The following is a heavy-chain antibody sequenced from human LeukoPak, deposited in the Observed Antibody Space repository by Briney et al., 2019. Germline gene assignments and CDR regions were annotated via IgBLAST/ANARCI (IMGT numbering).Heavy chain of an antibody. CDR1: GYTFTSYA. J-gene: IGHJ4*02. V-gene: IGHV7-4-1*02. D-gene: IGHD3-10*01. Sequence: GASVKVSCKASGYTFTSYAMNWVRQAPGQGLEWMGWINTNTGNPTYAQGFTGRSVFSLDTSVSTAYLQISSLKAEDTAVYYCARGHHYYGSGSSQLDYWGQGTLVTVSS. CDR2: INTNTGNP. CDR3: ARGHHYYGSGSSQLDY.